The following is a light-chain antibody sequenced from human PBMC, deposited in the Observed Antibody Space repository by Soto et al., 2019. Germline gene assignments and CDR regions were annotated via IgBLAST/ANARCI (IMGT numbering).Light chain of an antibody. V-gene: IGLV2-14*01. CDR2: DVT. CDR3: SSFTGSSYV. CDR1: SSDVGNNNY. Sequence: QSVLTQPASVSGSPGQSITISCTGTSSDVGNNNYVSWYQQNPGKAPKVMICDVTNRPSGVSNRFSGSKSGNTASLTISGLQAEDEADYYCSSFTGSSYVFGTGTKVIVL. J-gene: IGLJ1*01.